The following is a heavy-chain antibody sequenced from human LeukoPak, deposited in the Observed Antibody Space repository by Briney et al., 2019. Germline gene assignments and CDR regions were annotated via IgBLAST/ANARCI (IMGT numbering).Heavy chain of an antibody. V-gene: IGHV4-61*08. D-gene: IGHD5-24*01. CDR1: GGSISSGGYY. Sequence: SETLSLTCTVSGGSISSGGYYWSWIRQPPGKGLEWIGYIYYSGSTNYNPSLKSRVTISVDTSKNQFSLKLSSVTAADTAVYYCARSDGYYYGMDVWGQGTTVTVSS. CDR3: ARSDGYYYGMDV. CDR2: IYYSGST. J-gene: IGHJ6*02.